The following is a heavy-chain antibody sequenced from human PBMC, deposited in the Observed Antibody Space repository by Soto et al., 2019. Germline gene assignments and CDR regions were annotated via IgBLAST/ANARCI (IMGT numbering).Heavy chain of an antibody. CDR1: GGSFSGYY. Sequence: ASETLSLTCAVYGGSFSGYYWSWIRQPPGKGLEWIGEINHSGSTNYNPSLKSRVTISVDTSKNQFSLKLSSVTAADTAVYYCARGSRSMTTVTRRTYFDYWGQGTLVTVSS. D-gene: IGHD4-17*01. J-gene: IGHJ4*02. CDR3: ARGSRSMTTVTRRTYFDY. CDR2: INHSGST. V-gene: IGHV4-34*01.